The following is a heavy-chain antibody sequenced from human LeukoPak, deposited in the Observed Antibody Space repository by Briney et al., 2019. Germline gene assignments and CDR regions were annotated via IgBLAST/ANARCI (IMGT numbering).Heavy chain of an antibody. J-gene: IGHJ4*02. D-gene: IGHD4-17*01. CDR1: GFTFRSYG. CDR2: IWDDGSNK. CDR3: AREAVTTPSFDY. Sequence: GGSLRLSCAASGFTFRSYGMHWVRQAPGKGLEWLAVIWDDGSNKYYAESVTGRFNISWDNSKNRLYLQMNSLRAEDTAMYSCAREAVTTPSFDYWGQGTLVTVSS. V-gene: IGHV3-33*01.